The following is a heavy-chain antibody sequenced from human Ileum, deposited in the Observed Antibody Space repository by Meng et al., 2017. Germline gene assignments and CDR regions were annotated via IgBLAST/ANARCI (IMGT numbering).Heavy chain of an antibody. CDR2: ISPDGSGK. D-gene: IGHD6-13*01. V-gene: IGHV3-7*01. CDR3: ASRVSRYFQH. Sequence: GEPLKISCAASEFTFSNYWMSWVRQAPGKELEWVASISPDGSGKYYLDSVKGRFTISKDNAKNSLFLQVNSLRAEDTAVYYCASRVSRYFQHWGQGTLVTVSS. J-gene: IGHJ1*01. CDR1: EFTFSNYW.